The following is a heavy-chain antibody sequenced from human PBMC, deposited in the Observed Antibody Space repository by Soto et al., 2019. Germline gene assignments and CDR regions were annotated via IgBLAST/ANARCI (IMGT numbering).Heavy chain of an antibody. Sequence: EVPLVESGGGLIQPGGSLRLSCAVSGFTVSTNYMSSVRQAPGKGLEWVSVIYSGGSTHYADSVRGRFAISRDNSKNTLYLHMTSLRAEDTAVYYCASGAEKGVPDPLDSWGQGTLVTVSS. CDR2: IYSGGST. CDR1: GFTVSTNY. CDR3: ASGAEKGVPDPLDS. D-gene: IGHD3-16*01. J-gene: IGHJ4*02. V-gene: IGHV3-53*01.